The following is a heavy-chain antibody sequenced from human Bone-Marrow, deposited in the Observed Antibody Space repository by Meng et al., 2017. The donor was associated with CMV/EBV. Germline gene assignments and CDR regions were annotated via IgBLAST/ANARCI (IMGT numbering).Heavy chain of an antibody. D-gene: IGHD5-12*01. J-gene: IGHJ6*02. CDR1: GGSISSSSYY. CDR2: IYYSGST. Sequence: GSLRLSCTVSGGSISSSSYYWGWIRQPPGKGLEWIGSIYYSGSTYYNPSLKSRVTISVDTSKNQSSLKLSSVTAADTAGYYCAIDIWWPGGGYYYYEYGMDVWGQGTTVTVSS. V-gene: IGHV4-39*02. CDR3: AIDIWWPGGGYYYYEYGMDV.